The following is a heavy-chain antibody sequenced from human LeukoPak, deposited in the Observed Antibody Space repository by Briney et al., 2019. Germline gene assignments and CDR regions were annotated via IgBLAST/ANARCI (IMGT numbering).Heavy chain of an antibody. CDR2: ISSSSSTI. V-gene: IGHV3-48*01. Sequence: GGSLRLSCAASGFTFSSYSMNWVRQAPGKGLEWVSYISSSSSTIYYADSVKGRFTISRDNAKNSLYLQMNSLRAEDTAVYYCASLGYCSSTSCYRSALDIWGQGTMVTVSS. J-gene: IGHJ3*02. CDR3: ASLGYCSSTSCYRSALDI. CDR1: GFTFSSYS. D-gene: IGHD2-2*02.